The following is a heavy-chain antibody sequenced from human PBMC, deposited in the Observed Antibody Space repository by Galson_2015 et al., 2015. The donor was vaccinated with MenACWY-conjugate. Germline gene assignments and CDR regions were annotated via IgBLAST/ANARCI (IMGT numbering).Heavy chain of an antibody. J-gene: IGHJ3*02. D-gene: IGHD6-19*01. CDR3: ARRSGWTNDAFDI. Sequence: KFHGRVTMTTDTSTSTAYMELRSLRSDDTAVYYCARRSGWTNDAFDIWGQGTMVTVSS. V-gene: IGHV1-18*01.